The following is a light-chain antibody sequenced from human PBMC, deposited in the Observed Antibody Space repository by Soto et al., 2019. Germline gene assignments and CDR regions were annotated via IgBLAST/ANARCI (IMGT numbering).Light chain of an antibody. V-gene: IGKV3-11*01. J-gene: IGKJ1*01. CDR1: ESVSSY. CDR2: DTS. Sequence: EVVLTQSPATLSLSPGERATLSCRASESVSSYLAWYQQKPGQGPRLLIYDTSNRATGIPARFSGSGSGTDFTLTISCLEPEDFAVYYCQQRSNWPTFGQGTKVEIK. CDR3: QQRSNWPT.